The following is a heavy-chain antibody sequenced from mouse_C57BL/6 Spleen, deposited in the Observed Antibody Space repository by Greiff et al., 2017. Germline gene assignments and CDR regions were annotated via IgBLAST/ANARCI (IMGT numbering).Heavy chain of an antibody. CDR1: GFNIKDDY. Sequence: EVQLQQSGAELVRPGASVKLSCTASGFNIKDDYMHWVKQRPEQGLEWIGWIDPENGDTEYASKFQGKATITAATSSNTAYLQLSSLTSEDTAVYYCTPGGSSRRLAYWGQGTLVTVSA. CDR3: TPGGSSRRLAY. V-gene: IGHV14-4*01. CDR2: IDPENGDT. D-gene: IGHD1-1*01. J-gene: IGHJ3*01.